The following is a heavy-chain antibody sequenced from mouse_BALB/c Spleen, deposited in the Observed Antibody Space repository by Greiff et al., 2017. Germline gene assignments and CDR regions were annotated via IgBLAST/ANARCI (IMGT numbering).Heavy chain of an antibody. CDR1: GFTFSSYG. CDR3: ARHCSETWIAY. D-gene: IGHD6-1*01. J-gene: IGHJ3*01. Sequence: EVKLVESGGDLVKPGGSLKLSCAASGFTFSSYGMSWVRQTPDKRLEWVATISTGGSYTYYPDSVKGRFTISRDNAKNTLYLQMSSLKSEDTAMYYCARHCSETWIAYWGQGTLVTVSA. V-gene: IGHV5-6*01. CDR2: ISTGGSYT.